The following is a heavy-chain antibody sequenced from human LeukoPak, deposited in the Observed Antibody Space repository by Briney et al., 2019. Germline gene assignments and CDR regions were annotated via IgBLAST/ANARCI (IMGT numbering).Heavy chain of an antibody. Sequence: GGSLRLSCAASGFTFSSYAMLWVRQAPGKGLEWVAVISYDGSNKYYADSVKGRFTISRDNSKNPLYLQMNSLRAEDTAVYYCARRTDYYDSSGYDYWGQGTLVTVSS. J-gene: IGHJ4*02. CDR2: ISYDGSNK. CDR3: ARRTDYYDSSGYDY. CDR1: GFTFSSYA. D-gene: IGHD3-22*01. V-gene: IGHV3-30-3*01.